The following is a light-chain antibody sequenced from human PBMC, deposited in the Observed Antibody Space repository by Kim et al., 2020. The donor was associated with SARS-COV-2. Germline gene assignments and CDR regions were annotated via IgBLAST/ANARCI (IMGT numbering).Light chain of an antibody. CDR1: SSDFGRYNR. Sequence: QSALTQPPSVSGSPGQSVTISCTGTSSDFGRYNRVSWYQQPPGTAPKLIIYEVTNRPSGVPDRFSGSKSGNTASLTISGLQAEDEADYFCSSYTTSNTFGFGTGTQVTVL. V-gene: IGLV2-18*02. CDR3: SSYTTSNTFG. J-gene: IGLJ1*01. CDR2: EVT.